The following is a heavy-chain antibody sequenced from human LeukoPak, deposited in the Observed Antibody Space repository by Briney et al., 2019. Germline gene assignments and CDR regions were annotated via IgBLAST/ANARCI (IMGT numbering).Heavy chain of an antibody. J-gene: IGHJ4*02. Sequence: SETLSLTCTVSGGSISSGGYYWSWIRQHPAKGLEWIGYIYYSGSTYYNPSLKSRVTISVDTSKNQFSLKLSSVTAADTAVYYCARATATVTPYFDYWGQGTLVTVSS. D-gene: IGHD4-17*01. CDR2: IYYSGST. V-gene: IGHV4-31*03. CDR3: ARATATVTPYFDY. CDR1: GGSISSGGYY.